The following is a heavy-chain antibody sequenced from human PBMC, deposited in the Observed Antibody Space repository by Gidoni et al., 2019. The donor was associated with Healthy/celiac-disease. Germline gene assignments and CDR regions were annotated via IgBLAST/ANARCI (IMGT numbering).Heavy chain of an antibody. CDR2: ISSSSSYI. D-gene: IGHD3-16*01. Sequence: EVQLVESGGGLVKPGGSLRLSCAASGFTFSSYSMNWVRQAPGKGLEWVSSISSSSSYIYYADSVKGRFTISRDNAKNSLYLQMNSLRAEDTAVYYCARSRGQIGYFDLWDRGTLVTVSS. CDR3: ARSRGQIGYFDL. J-gene: IGHJ2*01. V-gene: IGHV3-21*01. CDR1: GFTFSSYS.